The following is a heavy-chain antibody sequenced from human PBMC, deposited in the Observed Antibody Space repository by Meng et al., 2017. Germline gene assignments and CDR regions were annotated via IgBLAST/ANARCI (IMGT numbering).Heavy chain of an antibody. V-gene: IGHV3-30*01. J-gene: IGHJ4*02. Sequence: GRLVESGGGVVQPGRSLRLSLAAFGFTFSSYAMHWVRQAPGKGLEWVAVISYDGSNKYYADSVKGRFTISRDNSKNTLYLQMNSLRAEDTAVYYCARDRGYDSSGYCLDYWGQGTLVTVSS. CDR3: ARDRGYDSSGYCLDY. D-gene: IGHD3-22*01. CDR1: GFTFSSYA. CDR2: ISYDGSNK.